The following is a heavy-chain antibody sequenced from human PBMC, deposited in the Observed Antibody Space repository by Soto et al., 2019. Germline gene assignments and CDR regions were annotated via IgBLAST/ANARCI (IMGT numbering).Heavy chain of an antibody. CDR1: GFTFSSYD. D-gene: IGHD3-10*01. CDR3: AKVYYPVDTTITYPFDY. CDR2: ISSSSHSI. Sequence: GGSLRLSCAASGFTFSSYDMNWVRQAPGKGLEWVSSISSSSHSIHYADSVKGRFTISRDNAKNSLYLQMNSLRAEDTAAYYCAKVYYPVDTTITYPFDYWGQGTLVTVSS. V-gene: IGHV3-21*01. J-gene: IGHJ4*02.